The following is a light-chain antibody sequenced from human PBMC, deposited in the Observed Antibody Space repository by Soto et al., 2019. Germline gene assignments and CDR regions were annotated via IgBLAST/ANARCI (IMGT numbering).Light chain of an antibody. CDR1: SGDVGVYNY. Sequence: QSLLTQPASVSGSPGQSITVSCSGTSGDVGVYNYVSWYQHHPGKAPKLMIYDVSNRPSGVSNRFSGSKSGNTASLTISGLQTEDEADYYCSSYTSSSTYVFGTGTKLTV. J-gene: IGLJ1*01. CDR2: DVS. V-gene: IGLV2-14*03. CDR3: SSYTSSSTYV.